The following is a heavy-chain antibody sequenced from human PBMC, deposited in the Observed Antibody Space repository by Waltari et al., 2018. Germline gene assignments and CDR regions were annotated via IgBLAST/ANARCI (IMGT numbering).Heavy chain of an antibody. CDR3: ARGVRRVVVAAPRPYYFDY. Sequence: QVQLVQSGAEVKKPGASVKVSCKASGYTFTSYDINWVRQATGQGLEWMGWMNPNRGNTGYAQKFQGRVTITRNTSISTAYMELSSLRSEDTAVYYCARGVRRVVVAAPRPYYFDYWGQGTLVTVSS. D-gene: IGHD2-15*01. J-gene: IGHJ4*02. CDR2: MNPNRGNT. V-gene: IGHV1-8*03. CDR1: GYTFTSYD.